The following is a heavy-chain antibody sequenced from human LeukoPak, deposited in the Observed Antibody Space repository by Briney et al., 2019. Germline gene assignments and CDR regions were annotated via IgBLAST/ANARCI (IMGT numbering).Heavy chain of an antibody. V-gene: IGHV4-39*01. J-gene: IGHJ4*02. CDR3: AIHGGYSYGYFN. Sequence: SETLSLTCTVSGDSISSSSYYWRWIRQPPGKGLEWIGSIYYSGSTYYNPSLKSRVTISVDTSKNQFSLKLSSVTAADTAVYYCAIHGGYSYGYFNWGQGTLVTVSS. D-gene: IGHD5-18*01. CDR1: GDSISSSSYY. CDR2: IYYSGST.